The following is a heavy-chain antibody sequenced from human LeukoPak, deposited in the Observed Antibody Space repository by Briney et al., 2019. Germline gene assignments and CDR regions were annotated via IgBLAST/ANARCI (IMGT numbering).Heavy chain of an antibody. CDR3: ARSGIFGVVIPDYYSMDV. CDR2: IYYSGST. D-gene: IGHD3-3*01. Sequence: SETLSLTCTVSGGSISSYYWSWIRQPPGKGLEWIGYIYYSGSTNYNPSLKSRVTISVDTSKNQFSLKLSSVTAADTAVYYCARSGIFGVVIPDYYSMDVWGQGTTVTVSS. V-gene: IGHV4-59*01. CDR1: GGSISSYY. J-gene: IGHJ6*02.